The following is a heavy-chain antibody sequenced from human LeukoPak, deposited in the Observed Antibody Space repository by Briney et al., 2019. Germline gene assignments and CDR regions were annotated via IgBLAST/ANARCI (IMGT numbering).Heavy chain of an antibody. V-gene: IGHV1-2*02. CDR1: GYTFTSYA. D-gene: IGHD5-18*01. J-gene: IGHJ4*02. CDR3: AREKGGRGYQSTVHFDY. Sequence: ASVKVSCKASGYTFTSYAMNWVRQAPGQGLEWMGWFNPSSGGTHYAQKFQGRVTMTRDTSISTAYMELTWLRSDDTAVYYCAREKGGRGYQSTVHFDYWGQGTLVTVSS. CDR2: FNPSSGGT.